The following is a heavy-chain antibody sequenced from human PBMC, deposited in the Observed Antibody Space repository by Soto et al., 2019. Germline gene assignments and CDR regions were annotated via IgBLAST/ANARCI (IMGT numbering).Heavy chain of an antibody. J-gene: IGHJ4*02. CDR1: GIEFSNYA. CDR2: SSASGRSR. V-gene: IGHV3-23*01. D-gene: IGHD6-19*01. Sequence: HPGGSLRLSCVASGIEFSNYAMSWVRQAPGKGLEWVSISSASGRSRYHADSVKGRLTISRDNSKNTLYLHMTNLRAEDTAVYYCAKDGDWLDVYFDVWGQGTPVTVSS. CDR3: AKDGDWLDVYFDV.